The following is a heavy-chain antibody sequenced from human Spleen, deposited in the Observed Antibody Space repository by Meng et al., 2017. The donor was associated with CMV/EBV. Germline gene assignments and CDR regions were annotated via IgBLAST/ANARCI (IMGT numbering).Heavy chain of an antibody. D-gene: IGHD6-13*01. CDR3: ARAPGLSLAAAASDAYFDK. CDR1: GYSFSSYG. CDR2: IGGYNGKT. Sequence: ASVKVSCKASGYSFSSYGVSWVRLAPGQGLEWMGWIGGYNGKTNYKQKFQDRVTMTIDTTTGTAYMELRSLRSDDTAVYYCARAPGLSLAAAASDAYFDKWGQGTLVTVSS. V-gene: IGHV1-18*01. J-gene: IGHJ4*02.